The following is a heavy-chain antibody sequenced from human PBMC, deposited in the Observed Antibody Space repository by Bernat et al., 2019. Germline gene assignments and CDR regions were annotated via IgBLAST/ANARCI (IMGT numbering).Heavy chain of an antibody. D-gene: IGHD2-15*01. CDR2: ISYDGSNK. V-gene: IGHV3-30-3*01. J-gene: IGHJ6*02. Sequence: QVQLVESGGGVVQPGRSLRLSCAASGFTFSSYAMHWVRQAPGKGLEWVAVISYDGSNKYYADSVKGRFTISRDNSKNTLYLQMNSLRAEDTAVYYCAKDGGGFGNYYYGMDVWGQGTTVTVSS. CDR3: AKDGGGFGNYYYGMDV. CDR1: GFTFSSYA.